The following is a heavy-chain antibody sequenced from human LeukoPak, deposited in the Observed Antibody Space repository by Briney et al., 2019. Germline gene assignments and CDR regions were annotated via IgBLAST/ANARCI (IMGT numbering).Heavy chain of an antibody. V-gene: IGHV3-13*01. J-gene: IGHJ2*01. CDR3: ARAGIPSYLTSFRYWYFDL. D-gene: IGHD2-2*02. Sequence: GSVKGRFTISRENAKNSLYLQMNSLRAEDTAVYYCARAGIPSYLTSFRYWYFDLWGRGTLVTVSS.